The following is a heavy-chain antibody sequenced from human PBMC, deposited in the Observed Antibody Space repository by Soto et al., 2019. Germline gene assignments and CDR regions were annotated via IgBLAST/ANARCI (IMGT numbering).Heavy chain of an antibody. D-gene: IGHD1-26*01. V-gene: IGHV3-23*01. Sequence: GGSLRLSCAASGFTFSSYAMSWVRQAPGKGLEWVSAISGSGGSTYYADSVKGRFTISRDNSKNTLYLQMNSLRAEDTAVYYCAKDKQYSGSYFFYYYYYGMDVWGQGTTVTVSS. J-gene: IGHJ6*02. CDR2: ISGSGGST. CDR3: AKDKQYSGSYFFYYYYYGMDV. CDR1: GFTFSSYA.